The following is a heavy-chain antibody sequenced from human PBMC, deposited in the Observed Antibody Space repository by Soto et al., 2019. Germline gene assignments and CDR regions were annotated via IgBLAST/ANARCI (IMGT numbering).Heavy chain of an antibody. D-gene: IGHD3-10*02. CDR2: ISGSGGNT. Sequence: EVQLLESGGHVVQPGESLRLSCTGSGFSFCSYAMNWVRQAPGKVLEWVSTISGSGGNTYYADSVKGRFVVSRDNDKNTVYLHMSSLTGEDAAVYFFAKIAMGLFAHWGQGTQVTVSS. J-gene: IGHJ4*02. V-gene: IGHV3-23*01. CDR1: GFSFCSYA. CDR3: AKIAMGLFAH.